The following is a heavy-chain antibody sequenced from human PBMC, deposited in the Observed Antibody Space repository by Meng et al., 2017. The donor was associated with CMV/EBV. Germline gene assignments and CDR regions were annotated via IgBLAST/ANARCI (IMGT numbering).Heavy chain of an antibody. D-gene: IGHD3-9*01. CDR3: ARDSQYYDILTGYSRFYAFDI. CDR2: INWNSGDI. J-gene: IGHJ3*02. CDR1: GFTFDDYA. V-gene: IGHV3-9*01. Sequence: SLKISCAASGFTFDDYAMHWVRQAPGKGLEWVSGINWNSGDIGYADSVKGRFTISRDNAKNSLYLQMNSLRAEDTAVYYCARDSQYYDILTGYSRFYAFDIWGQGTMVTVSS.